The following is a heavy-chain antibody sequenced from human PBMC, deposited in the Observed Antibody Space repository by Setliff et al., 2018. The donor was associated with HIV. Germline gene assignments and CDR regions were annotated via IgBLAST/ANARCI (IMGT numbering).Heavy chain of an antibody. V-gene: IGHV4-38-2*01. CDR1: GYSISSGYY. Sequence: LSLTCAVSGYSISSGYYWGWIRQPPGKGLEWIGSIYYSGNTYFNPSLKSRLSISVDTSKNQTSLKLSSVTAADTAVYYCARLVEVRGAANDYFDCWGQGTLVTVSS. CDR2: IYYSGNT. J-gene: IGHJ4*02. CDR3: ARLVEVRGAANDYFDC. D-gene: IGHD3-10*01.